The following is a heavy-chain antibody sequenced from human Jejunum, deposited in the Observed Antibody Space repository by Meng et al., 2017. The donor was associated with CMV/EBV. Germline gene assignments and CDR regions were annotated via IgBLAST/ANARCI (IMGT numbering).Heavy chain of an antibody. J-gene: IGHJ4*02. CDR1: GFRVSATF. Sequence: CAASGFRVSATFIGWVRQAPGKGLEWVSLIYGGDSTYYRDSVQGRFIISRDNSTNTLYLQMNRLRGEDTAVYHCAKVGAAGGLQPFDRWGRGTLVTVSS. CDR2: IYGGDST. D-gene: IGHD3-10*01. CDR3: AKVGAAGGLQPFDR. V-gene: IGHV3-53*01.